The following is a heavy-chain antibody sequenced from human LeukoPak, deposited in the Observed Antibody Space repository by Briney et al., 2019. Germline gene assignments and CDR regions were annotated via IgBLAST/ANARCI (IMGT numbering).Heavy chain of an antibody. Sequence: SETLSLTCTVSGGSISSGSYYWSWIRQPAGKGLEWIGRIYTSGSTNYNPSLKSRVTISVDTSKNQFSLKLSSVTAADTAVYYCARDRASGWKYFDYWGQGTLVTVSS. V-gene: IGHV4-61*02. CDR2: IYTSGST. CDR1: GGSISSGSYY. CDR3: ARDRASGWKYFDY. J-gene: IGHJ4*02. D-gene: IGHD6-19*01.